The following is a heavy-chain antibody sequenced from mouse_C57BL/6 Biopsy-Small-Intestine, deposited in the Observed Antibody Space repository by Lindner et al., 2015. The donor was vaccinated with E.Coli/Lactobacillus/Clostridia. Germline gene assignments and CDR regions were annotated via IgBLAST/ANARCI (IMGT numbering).Heavy chain of an antibody. CDR2: IYPGDGDT. J-gene: IGHJ2*01. Sequence: VQLQESGAELVKPGASVKISCKGSGYAFSSYWMNWVKQRPGKGLEWIGQIYPGDGDTKYNGKFKGKATLTADKSSSTAYMQVNSLTSEDSAVYFCARSPSPYFDYWGQGTTLTVSS. CDR3: ARSPSPYFDY. D-gene: IGHD6-1*01. CDR1: GYAFSSYW. V-gene: IGHV1-80*01.